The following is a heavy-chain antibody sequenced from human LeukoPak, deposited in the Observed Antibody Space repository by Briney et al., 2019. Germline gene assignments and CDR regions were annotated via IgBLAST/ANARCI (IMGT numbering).Heavy chain of an antibody. D-gene: IGHD3-3*01. V-gene: IGHV3-7*01. CDR1: GFTFSSYS. CDR3: ARDESLGDFWSGYFDAFDI. CDR2: IKQDGSQK. J-gene: IGHJ3*02. Sequence: GGSLRLSCAASGFTFSSYSMNWVRQAPGKGLEWVANIKQDGSQKYYVDSVKGRFTISRDNAKNSLYLQMNSLRVEDTAVYYCARDESLGDFWSGYFDAFDIWGQGTMVTVSS.